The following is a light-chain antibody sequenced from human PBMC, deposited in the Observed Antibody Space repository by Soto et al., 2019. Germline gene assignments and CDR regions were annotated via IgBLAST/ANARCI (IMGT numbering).Light chain of an antibody. V-gene: IGKV3-20*01. CDR2: GSS. Sequence: EVVLTQSPGTLSLTAGERATLSCRASQSVSNNYFAWYQQKPGQAPRLLIFGSSDRATGIPDRFSGSGSGTDFTLTISRLEPEDFAVYYCHQYGSSPPYTFGQGTKLEIK. J-gene: IGKJ2*01. CDR1: QSVSNNY. CDR3: HQYGSSPPYT.